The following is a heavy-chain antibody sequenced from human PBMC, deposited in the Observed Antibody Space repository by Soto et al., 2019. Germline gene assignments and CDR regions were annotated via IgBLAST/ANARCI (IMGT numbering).Heavy chain of an antibody. CDR2: ILDDGTNE. J-gene: IGHJ4*02. D-gene: IGHD6-6*01. V-gene: IGHV3-30-3*01. CDR3: ARDWRRSSSFDY. CDR1: GFIFSAYA. Sequence: QVQLVESGGGVVPPGRSLRLSCAASGFIFSAYAMHWVRQVPGKGLEWLALILDDGTNEYYADSVNGRFTISRDNSKNTLYLHLNSLRGEDTAIYYCARDWRRSSSFDYWGQGTLVNVSS.